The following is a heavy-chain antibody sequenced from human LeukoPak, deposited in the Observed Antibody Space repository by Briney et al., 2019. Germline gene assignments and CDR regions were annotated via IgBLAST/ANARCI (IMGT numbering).Heavy chain of an antibody. J-gene: IGHJ4*02. CDR1: GYTFTSYY. CDR2: IIPIFGTA. CDR3: AGYSNLFGGALDY. V-gene: IGHV1-69*06. D-gene: IGHD4-11*01. Sequence: GASVKVSCKASGYTFTSYYMHWVRQAPGQGLEWMGGIIPIFGTANYAQKFQGRVTITADKSTSTAYMELSSLRSEDTAVYYCAGYSNLFGGALDYWGQGTLVTVSS.